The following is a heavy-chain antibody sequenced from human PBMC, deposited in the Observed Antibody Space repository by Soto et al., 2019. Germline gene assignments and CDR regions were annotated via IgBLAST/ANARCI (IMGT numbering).Heavy chain of an antibody. V-gene: IGHV4-4*07. CDR1: GGSISSYY. D-gene: IGHD3-9*01. CDR2: IYTSGST. Sequence: PSETLSLTCTVSGGSISSYYWSWIRQPAGKGLEWIGRIYTSGSTNYNPSLKSRVTMSVDTSKNQFSLKLSSVTAADTAVYYCARGSWLLSHMAFDIWGQGTMVTVSS. CDR3: ARGSWLLSHMAFDI. J-gene: IGHJ3*02.